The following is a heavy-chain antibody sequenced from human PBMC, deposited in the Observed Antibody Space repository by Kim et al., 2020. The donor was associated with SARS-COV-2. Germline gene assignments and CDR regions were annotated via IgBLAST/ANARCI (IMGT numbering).Heavy chain of an antibody. Sequence: STYYNPSHTSGVTISVDTSKNQFSLKLSSVTAADTAVYYCARESYGDFDYWGQGTLVTVSS. V-gene: IGHV4-31*02. CDR2: ST. CDR3: ARESYGDFDY. D-gene: IGHD4-17*01. J-gene: IGHJ4*02.